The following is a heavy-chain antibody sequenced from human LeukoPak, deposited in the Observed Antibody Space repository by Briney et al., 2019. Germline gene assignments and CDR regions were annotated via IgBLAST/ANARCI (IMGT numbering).Heavy chain of an antibody. V-gene: IGHV3-74*01. Sequence: PGGSLRLSCAASGFPFSSKWMHWVRQSPGKGLVWVSHINSDGSNTNYADSVKGRFTISRDNAKNTLYLQLNSLRAEDTAVYYCARGGCSSTSCLDYWGQGTLVTVSS. CDR3: ARGGCSSTSCLDY. D-gene: IGHD2-2*01. CDR2: INSDGSNT. CDR1: GFPFSSKW. J-gene: IGHJ4*02.